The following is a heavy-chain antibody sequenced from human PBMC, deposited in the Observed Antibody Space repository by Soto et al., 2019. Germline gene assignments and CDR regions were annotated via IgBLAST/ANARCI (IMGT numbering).Heavy chain of an antibody. CDR3: VRGGSYCGGDCFDY. CDR1: GFTFSDYY. V-gene: IGHV3-11*06. CDR2: ISGSGTYT. Sequence: GGSLRLSCAASGFTFSDYYMSWIRQAPGKGLEWVSYISGSGTYTNYGDSVKGRLTISRDNAKNSLYLQMNSLRAEDTAVYYCVRGGSYCGGDCFDYWGQGTLVTGSS. J-gene: IGHJ4*02. D-gene: IGHD2-21*02.